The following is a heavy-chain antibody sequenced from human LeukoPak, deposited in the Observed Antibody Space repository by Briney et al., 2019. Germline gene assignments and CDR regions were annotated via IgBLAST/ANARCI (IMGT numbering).Heavy chain of an antibody. CDR2: IRQDGNEQ. Sequence: GGSLRLSCAASGFTFSSYWMTWVRQVPGKGLEWVANIRQDGNEQYYMDSVKGRFTISRDNAKNSLFLQMNSLRAEDTAVNYCARAPYSGGWYLMYWGQGTLVTVSS. J-gene: IGHJ4*02. V-gene: IGHV3-7*01. CDR1: GFTFSSYW. D-gene: IGHD6-19*01. CDR3: ARAPYSGGWYLMY.